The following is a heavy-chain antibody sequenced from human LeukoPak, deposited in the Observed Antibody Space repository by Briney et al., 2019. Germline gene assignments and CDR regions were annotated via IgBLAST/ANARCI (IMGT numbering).Heavy chain of an antibody. D-gene: IGHD6-19*01. CDR2: ISGYNGNS. J-gene: IGHJ4*02. V-gene: IGHV1-18*01. Sequence: GASVKASCKSSGYTFTDYGISWVRQAPGQGLEWMGWISGYNGNSKYAHKVQGRVTMTTGTSTSTTYMELRSLRSDYTAVYYCARDEPYSSGWYYFDYWGQGTLVTVSS. CDR1: GYTFTDYG. CDR3: ARDEPYSSGWYYFDY.